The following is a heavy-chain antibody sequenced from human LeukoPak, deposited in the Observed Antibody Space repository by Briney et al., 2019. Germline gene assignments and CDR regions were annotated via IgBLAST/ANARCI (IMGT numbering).Heavy chain of an antibody. CDR1: GGSISSGGYY. Sequence: PSETLSLTCTVSGGSISSGGYYRSWIRQHPGRGLEWIGYIYYSGSTYYNPSLKSRVTISVDTSKNQFSLKLSSVTAADAAVYYCARDPGSSSHYFDYWGQGTLVTVSS. CDR2: IYYSGST. V-gene: IGHV4-31*03. CDR3: ARDPGSSSHYFDY. D-gene: IGHD6-6*01. J-gene: IGHJ4*02.